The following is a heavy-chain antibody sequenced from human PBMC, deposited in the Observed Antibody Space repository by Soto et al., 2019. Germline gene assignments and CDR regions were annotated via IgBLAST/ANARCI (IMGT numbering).Heavy chain of an antibody. J-gene: IGHJ6*02. CDR2: INPNSGGT. D-gene: IGHD4-4*01. V-gene: IGHV1-2*02. CDR1: GYTFTGYY. CDR3: ARDKSATVTSYYYYYAMDV. Sequence: GASVKVSCKASGYTFTGYYMHWVRQAPGQGLEWMGWINPNSGGTNYAQKFQGRVTMTRDTSTSTVYMELSSLRSEDTAVYYCARDKSATVTSYYYYYAMDVWGQGTTVTVSS.